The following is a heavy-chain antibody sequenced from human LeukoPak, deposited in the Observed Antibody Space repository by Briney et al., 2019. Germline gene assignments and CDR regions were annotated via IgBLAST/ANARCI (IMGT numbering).Heavy chain of an antibody. CDR1: GASITSGSFY. CDR2: VYSSGRT. J-gene: IGHJ6*02. V-gene: IGHV4-61*02. CDR3: VREGPVTVQVPTAIRGYYYGLDV. Sequence: PSETLSLTCSVSGASITSGSFYWSWLRQSAGTGLEWIGRVYSSGRTNYNPSLESRVTMSVDTSKNQISLKLASVTAADTAVYYCVREGPVTVQVPTAIRGYYYGLDVWGQGTTVTV. D-gene: IGHD2-2*02.